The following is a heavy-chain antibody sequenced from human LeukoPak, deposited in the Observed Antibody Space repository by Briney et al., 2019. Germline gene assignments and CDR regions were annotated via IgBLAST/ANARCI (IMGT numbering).Heavy chain of an antibody. CDR3: ARGGDYGVKIDF. V-gene: IGHV1-2*02. D-gene: IGHD3-16*01. CDR1: GYTFTGYY. CDR2: INPNSGGT. Sequence: ASVKVSCKASGYTFTGYYMHWVRQAPGQGLEWMGWINPNSGGTNYAQKFQGRVTMTRDTSISTAYMELSSLTAEDTAFYFCARGGDYGVKIDFWGQGTLVTVSS. J-gene: IGHJ4*02.